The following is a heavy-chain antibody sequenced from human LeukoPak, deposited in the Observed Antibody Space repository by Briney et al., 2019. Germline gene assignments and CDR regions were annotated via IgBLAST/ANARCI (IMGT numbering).Heavy chain of an antibody. D-gene: IGHD3-16*01. V-gene: IGHV4-59*01. CDR2: IYYSGST. Sequence: SETLSLTCTVSGDSISTYYWSWIRQPPGKGLAWIGYIYYSGSTNYNPSLKSRVTISVDTSKNQFSLNLSSVTAADTAVYYCARGVYYDTPYFFDYWGQGTLVTVSS. CDR3: ARGVYYDTPYFFDY. J-gene: IGHJ4*02. CDR1: GDSISTYY.